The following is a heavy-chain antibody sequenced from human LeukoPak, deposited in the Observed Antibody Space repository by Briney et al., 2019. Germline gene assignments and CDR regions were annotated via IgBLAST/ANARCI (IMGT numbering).Heavy chain of an antibody. CDR2: ISSSSSYI. V-gene: IGHV3-21*01. Sequence: GGSLRLSCAASGFTFNNYAMNWVRQAPGKGLEWVSSISSSSSYIYYADSVKGRFTISRDNAKNSLYLQMNSLRAEDTAVYYCARDALIAAVDFDYWGQGTLVTVSS. CDR3: ARDALIAAVDFDY. D-gene: IGHD6-13*01. J-gene: IGHJ4*02. CDR1: GFTFNNYA.